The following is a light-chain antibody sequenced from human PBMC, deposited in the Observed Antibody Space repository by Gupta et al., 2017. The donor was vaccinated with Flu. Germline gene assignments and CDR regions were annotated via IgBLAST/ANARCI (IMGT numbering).Light chain of an antibody. V-gene: IGKV3-20*01. CDR3: QQYGSSPRT. CDR1: RSVSSSY. Sequence: ERTTLSCRASRSVSSSYLAWYQQKPGQAPRLLIYGASSRATGIPDRFSGSGSGTDFTLTISRLEPEDFAVYYCQQYGSSPRTFGQGTKVEIK. J-gene: IGKJ1*01. CDR2: GAS.